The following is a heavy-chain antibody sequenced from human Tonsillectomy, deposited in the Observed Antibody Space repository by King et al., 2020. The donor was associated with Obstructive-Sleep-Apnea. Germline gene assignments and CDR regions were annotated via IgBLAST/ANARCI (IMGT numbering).Heavy chain of an antibody. CDR3: TTDGCSSTSCYDNWFDP. J-gene: IGHJ5*02. CDR1: GFTFSNAW. Sequence: VQLVESGGGLVKPGGSLRLSCAASGFTFSNAWMSWVRQAPGKGLEWVGRSKSKTDGGTTDYAAPVKGRFIILRDDSKNTLYLQMNSLKTADNAVYYCTTDGCSSTSCYDNWFDPWGQGTLVTVSS. D-gene: IGHD2-2*01. V-gene: IGHV3-15*01. CDR2: SKSKTDGGTT.